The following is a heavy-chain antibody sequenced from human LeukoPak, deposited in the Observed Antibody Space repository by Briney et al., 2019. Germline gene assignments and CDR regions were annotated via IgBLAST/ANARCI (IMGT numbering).Heavy chain of an antibody. CDR2: ISGSGGST. CDR3: AKEPDYYDSSGHY. Sequence: GGTLRLSCAASGFTFSSYGMSWVRQAPGKGLEWVSGISGSGGSTYYADSVKGRFTISRDNPKNTLYLQMNSLRAEDTAVYYCAKEPDYYDSSGHYWGQGTLVTVSS. CDR1: GFTFSSYG. J-gene: IGHJ4*02. V-gene: IGHV3-23*01. D-gene: IGHD3-22*01.